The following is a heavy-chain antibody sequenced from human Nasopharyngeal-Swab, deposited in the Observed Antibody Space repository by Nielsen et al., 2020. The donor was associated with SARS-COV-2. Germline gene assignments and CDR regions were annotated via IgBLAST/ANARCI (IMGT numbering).Heavy chain of an antibody. J-gene: IGHJ3*02. D-gene: IGHD5-24*01. V-gene: IGHV3-33*01. Sequence: SLKISCAASGFTFSNYGMHWVRQAPGKGLEWVAVIWYDGSNKYYADSVKGRFTISRDNSKNTLYLQMNSLRAEDTAVYYCARDLVRGRWLQYAFDIWGQGTMVTVSS. CDR2: IWYDGSNK. CDR1: GFTFSNYG. CDR3: ARDLVRGRWLQYAFDI.